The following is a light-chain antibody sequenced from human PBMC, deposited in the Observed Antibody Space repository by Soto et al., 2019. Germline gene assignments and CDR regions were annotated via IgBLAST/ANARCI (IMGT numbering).Light chain of an antibody. CDR2: AAS. CDR3: QQLNSYPQT. CDR1: QGISSY. V-gene: IGKV1-9*01. Sequence: QSGQSLAWLGASVEGRVTITSRASQGISSYLAWYQQKPGKAPKLLIYAASTLQSGVPSRFSGSASGTDFTLTITSLQPEDFATYYCQQLNSYPQTFGQGTNVDIK. J-gene: IGKJ1*01.